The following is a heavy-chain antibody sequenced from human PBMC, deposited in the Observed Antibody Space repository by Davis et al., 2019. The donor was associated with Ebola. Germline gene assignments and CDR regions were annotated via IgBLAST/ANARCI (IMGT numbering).Heavy chain of an antibody. V-gene: IGHV3-74*01. J-gene: IGHJ4*02. CDR1: GFTFSSYW. CDR3: AKGTYGDYVAHFDY. CDR2: INSDGSST. D-gene: IGHD4-17*01. Sequence: GESLKISCAASGFTFSSYWMHWVRQAPGKGLVWVSRINSDGSSTSYADSVKGRFTISRDNAKNSLYLQMNNLRAEDTALYYCAKGTYGDYVAHFDYWGQGTLVTVSS.